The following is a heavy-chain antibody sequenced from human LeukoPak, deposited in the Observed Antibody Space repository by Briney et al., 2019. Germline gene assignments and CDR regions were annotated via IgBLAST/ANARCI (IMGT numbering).Heavy chain of an antibody. J-gene: IGHJ5*02. D-gene: IGHD2-2*01. Sequence: SETLSLTCTVSGGSISSGDYYWSWIRQPPGKGLEGIGYIYYSGNTFHYNPSLKSRVNISVDTSKNQFSLRLSSVTAVDTAVYYCASTNCSSAGCYGANWFDPWGQGTLVTVSS. V-gene: IGHV4-30-4*08. CDR1: GGSISSGDYY. CDR2: IYYSGNT. CDR3: ASTNCSSAGCYGANWFDP.